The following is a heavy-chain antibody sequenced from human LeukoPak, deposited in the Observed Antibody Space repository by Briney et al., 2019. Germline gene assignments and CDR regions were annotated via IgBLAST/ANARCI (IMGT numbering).Heavy chain of an antibody. CDR2: INPNTGGT. Sequence: ASVKVSCKVSGYSFTGSYMHWVRQAPGQGLEWMGRINPNTGGTLYAQSFQGRVTMTRDTSIITVYMELTRPTSDDTAEYYCTREEDTALVTDWFDPWGQGTLVTVSS. D-gene: IGHD5-18*01. CDR3: TREEDTALVTDWFDP. CDR1: GYSFTGSY. V-gene: IGHV1-2*06. J-gene: IGHJ5*02.